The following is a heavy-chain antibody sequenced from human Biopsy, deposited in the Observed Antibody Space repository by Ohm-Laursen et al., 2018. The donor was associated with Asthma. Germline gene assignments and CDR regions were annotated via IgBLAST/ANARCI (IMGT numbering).Heavy chain of an antibody. CDR3: ARAVSSSSYWYFDL. CDR1: GDSIGSGDYS. V-gene: IGHV4-30-2*06. Sequence: PSETLSLTCAVSGDSIGSGDYSWTWIRQSPGVGLEWIGYIYRNGDTYYNPTLKNRVTISIDRSKNQFSLRLRSVTAADTAVYYCARAVSSSSYWYFDLWGRGDLVTVSS. D-gene: IGHD6-6*01. J-gene: IGHJ2*01. CDR2: IYRNGDT.